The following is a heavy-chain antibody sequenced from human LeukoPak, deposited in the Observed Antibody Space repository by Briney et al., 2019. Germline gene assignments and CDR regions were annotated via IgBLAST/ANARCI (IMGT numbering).Heavy chain of an antibody. J-gene: IGHJ5*02. Sequence: PGGSLRLSCAASGFTVSSNYMSWVRQAPGKGLEWVSVIYSGGSTYYAAYVKGRFTISRDNSKNTLYLQMNSLRAEDTAVYYCARHYCSGGSCYAPDWFDPWGQGTLVTVSS. CDR2: IYSGGST. V-gene: IGHV3-53*01. D-gene: IGHD2-15*01. CDR1: GFTVSSNY. CDR3: ARHYCSGGSCYAPDWFDP.